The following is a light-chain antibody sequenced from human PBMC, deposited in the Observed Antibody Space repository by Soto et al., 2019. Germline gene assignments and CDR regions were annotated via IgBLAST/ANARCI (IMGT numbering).Light chain of an antibody. CDR2: DVS. V-gene: IGLV2-14*01. Sequence: QSALTQPASVSGSPGQSITISCTGISSDVGGYNYVSWYQQHPGQAPKLMIYDVSDRPSGVSSRFSGSKSGNTASLTISGLQAEDEADYYCSSYTSSSTLFGGGTKVTVL. CDR1: SSDVGGYNY. CDR3: SSYTSSSTL. J-gene: IGLJ2*01.